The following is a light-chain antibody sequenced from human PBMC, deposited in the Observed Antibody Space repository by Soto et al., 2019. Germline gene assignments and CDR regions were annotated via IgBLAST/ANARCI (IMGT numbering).Light chain of an antibody. J-gene: IGKJ1*01. V-gene: IGKV2-30*01. CDR1: QSLVYGDGNTY. Sequence: VVLTQSPLSLPVTLGQPASLSCRSSQSLVYGDGNTYLNWFHQRPGQSPRRLIYKISNRDSGVPDRFSGSGSGTDFTLTISRLEPEDFAVYYCQQYGSSPPKTFGQGTKVDIK. CDR3: QQYGSSPPKT. CDR2: KIS.